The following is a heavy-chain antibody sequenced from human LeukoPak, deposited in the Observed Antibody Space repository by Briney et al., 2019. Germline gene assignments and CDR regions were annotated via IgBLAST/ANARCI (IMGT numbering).Heavy chain of an antibody. J-gene: IGHJ4*02. CDR2: ISSSGSTI. V-gene: IGHV3-48*03. CDR1: GFTFSSDE. D-gene: IGHD6-13*01. CDR3: ARDDYSSSWYYLDY. Sequence: GGSLRLSCAASGFTFSSDEMNWVRQAPGKGLEWVSYISSSGSTINYADSLKGRFTISRDNAKNSLYLQMNSLRAEDTAVYYCARDDYSSSWYYLDYWGQETLVTVSS.